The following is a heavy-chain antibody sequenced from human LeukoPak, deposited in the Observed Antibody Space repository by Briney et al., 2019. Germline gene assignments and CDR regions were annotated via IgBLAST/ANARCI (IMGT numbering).Heavy chain of an antibody. V-gene: IGHV3-23*01. CDR3: AKDRHSSSWYYFDY. CDR2: ISGSGGST. D-gene: IGHD6-13*01. CDR1: GFSFSSNS. J-gene: IGHJ4*02. Sequence: GGSLRLSCAASGFSFSSNSMNWVRQAPGKGLEWVSAISGSGGSTYYADSVKGRFTISRDNSKNTLYLQMNSLRAEDTAVYYCAKDRHSSSWYYFDYWGQGTLVTVSS.